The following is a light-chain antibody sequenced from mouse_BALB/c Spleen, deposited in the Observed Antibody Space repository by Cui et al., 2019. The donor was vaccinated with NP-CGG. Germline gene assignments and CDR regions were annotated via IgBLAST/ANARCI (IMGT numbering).Light chain of an antibody. CDR3: ALWYSNHWV. CDR2: GTN. CDR1: TGAVTTSNY. Sequence: QAVVTQESALTTSPGETVTLTCRSSTGAVTTSNYANWVQEKPDHLFTGLIGGTNNRAPGVPARLSGSLIGDKAALTITGAKTEDEAIYFCALWYSNHWVFGGGTKLTVL. J-gene: IGLJ1*01. V-gene: IGLV1*01.